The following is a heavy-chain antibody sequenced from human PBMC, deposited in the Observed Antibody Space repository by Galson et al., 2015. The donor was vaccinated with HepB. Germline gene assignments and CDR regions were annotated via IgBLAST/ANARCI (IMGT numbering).Heavy chain of an antibody. CDR2: ISSSSSYI. Sequence: SLRLSCAASGFTFSSYSMNWVRQAPGKGLEWVSSISSSSSYIYYADSVKGRFTISRDNSKNTLYLQMNSLRAEDTAVYYCAREGSSTYSSSWSYYYYYYMDVWGKGTTVTVSS. V-gene: IGHV3-21*01. D-gene: IGHD6-13*01. CDR1: GFTFSSYS. J-gene: IGHJ6*03. CDR3: AREGSSTYSSSWSYYYYYYMDV.